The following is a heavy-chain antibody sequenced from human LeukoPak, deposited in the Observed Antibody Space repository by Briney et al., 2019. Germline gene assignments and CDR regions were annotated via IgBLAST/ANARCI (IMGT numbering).Heavy chain of an antibody. Sequence: GASVKVSCKASGYSFTSYDINLVRQATGQGLELMGWMNPNSGNTGYSQKFQGRVTMTMNTAISTAYMELSSLRSEDTAVYYCARGRYYGDFIPETVDYWGQGTLVTVSS. CDR2: MNPNSGNT. V-gene: IGHV1-8*01. J-gene: IGHJ4*02. D-gene: IGHD4-17*01. CDR3: ARGRYYGDFIPETVDY. CDR1: GYSFTSYD.